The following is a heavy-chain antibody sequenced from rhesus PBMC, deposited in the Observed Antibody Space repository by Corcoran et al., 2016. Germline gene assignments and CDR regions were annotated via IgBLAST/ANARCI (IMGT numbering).Heavy chain of an antibody. J-gene: IGHJ5-1*01. D-gene: IGHD3-16*01. Sequence: QVQLQESGPGLVKPSETLSLTCAVSGGSISGYYWNWIRQPPGKGLEWVGYIGGSFRSTYYNSSLKSRVTISTDTSKNQFSLKLSSVTAADTAVYYCARDYYSGSYPPYGRFDVWGPGVLVTVSS. CDR3: ARDYYSGSYPPYGRFDV. V-gene: IGHV4-165*02. CDR1: GGSISGYY. CDR2: IGGSFRST.